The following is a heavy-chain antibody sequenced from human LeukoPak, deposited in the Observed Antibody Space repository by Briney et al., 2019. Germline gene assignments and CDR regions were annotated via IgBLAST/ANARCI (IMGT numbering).Heavy chain of an antibody. CDR2: ISGSGGST. J-gene: IGHJ4*02. V-gene: IGHV3-23*01. Sequence: PGGSLRLSCAASGFTFSSYAMSWVRQAPWKGLEWVSAISGSGGSTYYADSVKGRFTISRDNSKNTLYLQMNSLRAEDTAVYYCAKGRGFGYYDSSGYVDYWGQGTLVTVSS. D-gene: IGHD3-22*01. CDR1: GFTFSSYA. CDR3: AKGRGFGYYDSSGYVDY.